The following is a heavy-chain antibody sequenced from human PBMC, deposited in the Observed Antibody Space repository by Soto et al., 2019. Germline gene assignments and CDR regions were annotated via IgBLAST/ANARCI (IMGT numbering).Heavy chain of an antibody. V-gene: IGHV3-48*03. Sequence: GGSLRLSCVVSGFIFSEYQFNWVRQAPGKGLEWVSYIGRGGDPIYDAHSVKGRFTISRDDDKNTLYLELIDLRSEDTAVYYCAREGSGYNFWGQGTQVTVSS. CDR2: IGRGGDPI. J-gene: IGHJ1*01. CDR3: AREGSGYNF. CDR1: GFIFSEYQ. D-gene: IGHD5-12*01.